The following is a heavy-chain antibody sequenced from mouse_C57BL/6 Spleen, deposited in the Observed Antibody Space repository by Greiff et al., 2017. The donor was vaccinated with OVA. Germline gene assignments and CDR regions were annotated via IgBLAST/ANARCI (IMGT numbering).Heavy chain of an antibody. CDR2: IHPNSGST. J-gene: IGHJ2*01. CDR3: ARDYYDYFDY. D-gene: IGHD1-1*01. Sequence: QVHVKQSGAELVKPGASVKLSCKASGYTFTSYWMHWVKQRPGQGLEWIGMIHPNSGSTNYNEKFKSKATLTVDKSSSTAYMQLSSLTSEDSAVYYCARDYYDYFDYWGQGTTLTVSS. CDR1: GYTFTSYW. V-gene: IGHV1-64*01.